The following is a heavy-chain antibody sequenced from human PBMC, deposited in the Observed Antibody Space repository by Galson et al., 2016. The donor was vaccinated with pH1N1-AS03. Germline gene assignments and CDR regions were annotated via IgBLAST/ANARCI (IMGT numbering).Heavy chain of an antibody. CDR2: ISDSSRGGNI. J-gene: IGHJ5*02. D-gene: IGHD3-10*01. CDR3: VTHGA. Sequence: SLRLSCAGSGFKISTYAINWVRQAPGKGLEWVTGISDSSRGGNIYYADSVKGRFTISRDTSKNTLYLQMHSLRDEDTAVYYCVTHGAWGQGALVTVSS. V-gene: IGHV3-23*01. CDR1: GFKISTYA.